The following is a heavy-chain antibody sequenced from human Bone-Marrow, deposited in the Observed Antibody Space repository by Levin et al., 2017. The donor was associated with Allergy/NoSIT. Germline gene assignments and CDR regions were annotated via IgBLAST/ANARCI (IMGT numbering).Heavy chain of an antibody. V-gene: IGHV4-34*01. CDR3: ARGFKYCSSTSCYVEPHRWLDY. CDR1: GGSFSGYY. CDR2: INHSGST. Sequence: SETLSLTCAVYGGSFSGYYWSWIRQPPGKGLEWIGEINHSGSTNYNPSLKSRVTISVDTSKNQFSLKLSSVTAADTAVYYCARGFKYCSSTSCYVEPHRWLDYWGQGTLVTVSS. D-gene: IGHD2-2*01. J-gene: IGHJ4*02.